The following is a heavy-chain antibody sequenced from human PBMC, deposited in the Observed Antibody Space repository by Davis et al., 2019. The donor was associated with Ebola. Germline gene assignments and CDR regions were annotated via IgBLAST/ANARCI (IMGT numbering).Heavy chain of an antibody. D-gene: IGHD2-21*02. CDR1: GYTFTSYA. J-gene: IGHJ4*02. CDR3: ARGPSVATAHYFDY. CDR2: INAGNGNT. Sequence: AASVKVSCKASGYTFTSYAMHWVRQAPGQRLEWMGWINAGNGNTKYSQKFQGRVTMTRDTSISTAYMELSRLRSDDTAVYYCARGPSVATAHYFDYWGQGTLVTVSS. V-gene: IGHV1-3*01.